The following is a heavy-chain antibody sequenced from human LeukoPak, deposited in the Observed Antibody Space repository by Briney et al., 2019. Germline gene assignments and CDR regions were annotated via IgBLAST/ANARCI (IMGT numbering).Heavy chain of an antibody. CDR2: INPSGGST. D-gene: IGHD5-18*01. Sequence: ASVKVSCKASGYTFTSYYMHWVRQAPGQGLEWMGIINPSGGSTSYAQKFQGRVTMTRDTSTSTVYMELSSLRSEDTAVYYCARDAGWDTAKDHYYYMDVWGKGTTVTVSS. J-gene: IGHJ6*03. CDR1: GYTFTSYY. V-gene: IGHV1-46*01. CDR3: ARDAGWDTAKDHYYYMDV.